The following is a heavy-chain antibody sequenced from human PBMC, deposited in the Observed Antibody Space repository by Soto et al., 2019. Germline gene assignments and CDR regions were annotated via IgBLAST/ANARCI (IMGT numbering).Heavy chain of an antibody. V-gene: IGHV3-30-3*01. CDR1: GFTFSSYA. CDR3: ARDRGIAVAGNWFDP. D-gene: IGHD6-19*01. CDR2: ISYDGSNK. J-gene: IGHJ5*02. Sequence: GGSLRLSCAASGFTFSSYAMHWVRQAPGKGLEWVAVISYDGSNKYYADSVKGRFTISRDNSKNTLYLQMNSLRAEDTAVYYCARDRGIAVAGNWFDPWGQGTLVTVSS.